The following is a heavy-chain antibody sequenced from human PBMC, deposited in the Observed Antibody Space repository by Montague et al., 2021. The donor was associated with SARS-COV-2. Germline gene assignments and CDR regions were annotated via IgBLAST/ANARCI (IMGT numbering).Heavy chain of an antibody. CDR2: IKSKDYGETI. V-gene: IGHV3-49*04. Sequence: SLRLSCAASGFAFGDYALSWVRQAPGKGLAWLGLIKSKDYGETIEYAAPVRGRFTISRDDSKNVAYLQMHSLTTEDTAFYYCTRNTGGNSRGAGSWGQGTLVTVSS. D-gene: IGHD4-23*01. CDR3: TRNTGGNSRGAGS. J-gene: IGHJ5*02. CDR1: GFAFGDYA.